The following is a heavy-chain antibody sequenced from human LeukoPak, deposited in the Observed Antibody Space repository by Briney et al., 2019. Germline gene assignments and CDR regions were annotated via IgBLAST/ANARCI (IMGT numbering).Heavy chain of an antibody. V-gene: IGHV4-38-2*02. J-gene: IGHJ4*02. Sequence: SETLSLTCTVSGYSISSNSYWGWIRQPPGKGLEWIGSIYYSGNTYYNASLKSRVTISVDTSKNQFSLKLSSVTAADTAVYYCAREVGQYSSGWLSSEYYFDYWGQGTLVTVSS. CDR2: IYYSGNT. D-gene: IGHD6-19*01. CDR3: AREVGQYSSGWLSSEYYFDY. CDR1: GYSISSNSY.